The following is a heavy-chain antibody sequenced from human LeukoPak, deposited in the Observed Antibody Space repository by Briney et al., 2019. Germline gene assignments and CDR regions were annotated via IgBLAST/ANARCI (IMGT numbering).Heavy chain of an antibody. D-gene: IGHD4-17*01. Sequence: ASVKVSCKASGYMFTTSFMHWVRQAPGQGLEWMGVINPSGTSTDYAQKFQGRVTMTRDTSTNTVYMELSSLRSEDTAVYYCARAGNLGDYGDYDAFDIWGQGTMVTVSS. V-gene: IGHV1-46*01. CDR3: ARAGNLGDYGDYDAFDI. CDR2: INPSGTST. J-gene: IGHJ3*02. CDR1: GYMFTTSF.